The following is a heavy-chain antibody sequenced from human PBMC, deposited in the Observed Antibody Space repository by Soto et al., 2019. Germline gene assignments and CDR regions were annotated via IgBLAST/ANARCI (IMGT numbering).Heavy chain of an antibody. V-gene: IGHV3-15*01. CDR3: TTDGEYCSGGSCYNWFDP. Sequence: PGGSLRLSCAASGFTFSNAWMSWVRQAPGKGLEWVGRIKSKTDGGTTDYTAPVKGRFTISRDDSKNKLYLQMNSLKTEDTAVYYCTTDGEYCSGGSCYNWFDPWGQGTLVTVSS. D-gene: IGHD2-15*01. CDR1: GFTFSNAW. CDR2: IKSKTDGGTT. J-gene: IGHJ5*02.